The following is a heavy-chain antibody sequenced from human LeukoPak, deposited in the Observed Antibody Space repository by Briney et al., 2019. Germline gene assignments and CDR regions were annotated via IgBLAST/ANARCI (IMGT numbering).Heavy chain of an antibody. V-gene: IGHV4-34*01. CDR1: GGSFSGYY. D-gene: IGHD3-10*01. Sequence: KPSETLSLTCAVYGGSFSGYYWSWIRQPPGKGLEWIGEINHSGSTNYNPSLKSRVTISVDTSKNQFSLKLSSVTAADTAVYYCARVYYYGSGARYYFDYWGQGTLVTVSS. CDR2: INHSGST. J-gene: IGHJ4*02. CDR3: ARVYYYGSGARYYFDY.